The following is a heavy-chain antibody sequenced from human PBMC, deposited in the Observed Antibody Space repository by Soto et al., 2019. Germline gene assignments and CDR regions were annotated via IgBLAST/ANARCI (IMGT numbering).Heavy chain of an antibody. CDR3: ARDNIGGMLQVGALSDSYFDY. D-gene: IGHD1-26*01. V-gene: IGHV4-39*02. J-gene: IGHJ4*02. CDR2: IYYSGST. CDR1: GGSISSSSYY. Sequence: QLQLQESGPGLVKPSETLSLTCTVSGGSISSSSYYWGWIRQPPGKGLEWIGSIYYSGSTYYNPSLKSRVTISVDTSKNQCSLKLSSVTAADTAVYYCARDNIGGMLQVGALSDSYFDYWGQGTLVTVSS.